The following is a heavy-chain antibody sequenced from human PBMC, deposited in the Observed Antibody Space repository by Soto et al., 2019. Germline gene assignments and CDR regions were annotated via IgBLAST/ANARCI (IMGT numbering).Heavy chain of an antibody. V-gene: IGHV1-69*01. CDR2: VSPPFRTS. J-gene: IGHJ6*02. CDR1: GVSFNNNG. CDR3: ARVLYYGSGSYSPYGMDV. D-gene: IGHD3-10*01. Sequence: QVQLVQSGAEVKKPGSSVKVSCKTSGVSFNNNGIGWVRQAPGHGLEWMGGVSPPFRTSNYARKFQGRISITADASRGTVNMVLSSLTSEDTAQYYCARVLYYGSGSYSPYGMDVWGQGTTVTVSS.